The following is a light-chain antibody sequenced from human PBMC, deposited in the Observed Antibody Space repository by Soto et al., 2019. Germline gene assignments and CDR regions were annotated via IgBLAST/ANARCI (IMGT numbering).Light chain of an antibody. CDR2: DVS. V-gene: IGLV2-14*01. CDR3: SSYTSSSTLYV. J-gene: IGLJ1*01. Sequence: QSVLTQPASVSGSPGQSITISCTGTSSDDGGYNYVSWYQQHPGKANKLMIYDVSNRPSGVSNRFSGSKSGNTASMTIYGLQSEDEADYYCSSYTSSSTLYVFGTGTKVTVL. CDR1: SSDDGGYNY.